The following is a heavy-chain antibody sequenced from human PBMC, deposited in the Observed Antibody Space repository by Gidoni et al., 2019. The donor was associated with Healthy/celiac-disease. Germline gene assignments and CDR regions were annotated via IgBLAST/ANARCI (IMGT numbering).Heavy chain of an antibody. CDR2: ISGSGGST. CDR1: GFTFSSYA. V-gene: IGHV3-23*01. Sequence: EVQLLESGGGLVQPGGSLRLSCAASGFTFSSYAMSWVRQAPGKGLEWVSAISGSGGSTYYADSVKGRFTISRDNSKNTLYLQMNSLRAEDTAVYYCAKAPEVPAAIFNWFDPWGQGTLVTVSS. J-gene: IGHJ5*02. D-gene: IGHD2-2*01. CDR3: AKAPEVPAAIFNWFDP.